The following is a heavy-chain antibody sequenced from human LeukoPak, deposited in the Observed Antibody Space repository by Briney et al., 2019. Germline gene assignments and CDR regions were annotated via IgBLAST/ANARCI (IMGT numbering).Heavy chain of an antibody. CDR3: AKDRAIFGVVTYSDY. D-gene: IGHD3-3*01. CDR2: ISGSGGST. V-gene: IGHV3-23*01. CDR1: GFTFSSYA. J-gene: IGHJ4*02. Sequence: GGSLRLSCAASGFTFSSYAMSWVRQAPGKGLEWVSAISGSGGSTYYADSVKGRFTISRDNSKNTLYLQMNSLRAEDTAVYYCAKDRAIFGVVTYSDYWGQGTLVTVSS.